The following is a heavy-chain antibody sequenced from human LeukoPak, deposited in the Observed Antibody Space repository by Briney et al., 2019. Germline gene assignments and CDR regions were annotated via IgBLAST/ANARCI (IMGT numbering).Heavy chain of an antibody. V-gene: IGHV4-30-4*01. CDR2: IYYSGST. Sequence: SQTLSLTCTVSGGSISSGDYYWSWIRQPPGKGLEWIGYIYYSGSTYYNPSLKSRVTISVDTSKNQFSLKLSSVTAADTAVYYCARLTPLVANWFDPWGQGTLVTVSS. J-gene: IGHJ5*02. D-gene: IGHD3-16*01. CDR1: GGSISSGDYY. CDR3: ARLTPLVANWFDP.